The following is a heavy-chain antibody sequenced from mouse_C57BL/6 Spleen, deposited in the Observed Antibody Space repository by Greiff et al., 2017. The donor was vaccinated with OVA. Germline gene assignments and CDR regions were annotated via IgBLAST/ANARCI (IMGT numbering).Heavy chain of an antibody. D-gene: IGHD2-5*01. CDR1: GYTFTDYE. V-gene: IGHV1-15*01. CDR2: LDPETGGT. Sequence: QVHVKQSGAELVRPGASVTLSCKASGYTFTDYEMHWVKQTPVHGLEWIGALDPETGGTAYNQKFKGKAILTADKSSSTAYMELRSLTSEDSAVYYCTRGNSNYPFAYWGQGTLVTVSA. CDR3: TRGNSNYPFAY. J-gene: IGHJ3*01.